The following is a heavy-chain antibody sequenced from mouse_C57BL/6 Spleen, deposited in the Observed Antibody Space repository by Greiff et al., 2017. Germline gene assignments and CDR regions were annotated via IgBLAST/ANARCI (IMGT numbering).Heavy chain of an antibody. V-gene: IGHV10-1*01. Sequence: EVKLVESGGGLVQPKGSLKLSCAASGFSFNTYAMNWVRQAPGKGLEWVARIRSKSNNYATYYADSVKDRFTISRDDSESMLYLQMNNLKTEDTAMYYCVRQSSFEYYFYYWGQGTTLTVSS. J-gene: IGHJ2*01. CDR2: IRSKSNNYAT. CDR3: VRQSSFEYYFYY. CDR1: GFSFNTYA. D-gene: IGHD1-1*01.